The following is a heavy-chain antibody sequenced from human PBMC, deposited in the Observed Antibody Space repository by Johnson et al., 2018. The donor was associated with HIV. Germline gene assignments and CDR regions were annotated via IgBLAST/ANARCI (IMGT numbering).Heavy chain of an antibody. Sequence: VQLVESLRLSCAASGFSFSTYAMTWVRQAPGKGLQWVSTISGGGSGTYYADSVKGRYTISRDIAKNTLYLQMNSLRAEDTAVYYCARDGRGLDAFDIWGQGTVVTVSS. CDR2: ISGGGSGT. J-gene: IGHJ3*02. V-gene: IGHV3-23*01. CDR3: ARDGRGLDAFDI. CDR1: GFSFSTYA. D-gene: IGHD3/OR15-3a*01.